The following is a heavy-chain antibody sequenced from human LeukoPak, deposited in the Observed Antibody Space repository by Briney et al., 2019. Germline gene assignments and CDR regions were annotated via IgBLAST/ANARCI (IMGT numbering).Heavy chain of an antibody. CDR1: GFTFSYYA. CDR3: ARSAGRGVAAAGNAYFDY. J-gene: IGHJ4*02. V-gene: IGHV3-48*01. Sequence: GTSLRLSCAASGFTFSYYAVHWVRQAPGKGLEWVSYISSSSSTIYYADSVKGRFTISRDNAKNSLYLQMNSLRAEDTAVYYCARSAGRGVAAAGNAYFDYWGQGTLVTVSS. D-gene: IGHD6-13*01. CDR2: ISSSSSTI.